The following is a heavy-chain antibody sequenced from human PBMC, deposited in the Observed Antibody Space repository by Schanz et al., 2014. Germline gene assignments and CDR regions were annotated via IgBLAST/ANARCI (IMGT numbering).Heavy chain of an antibody. Sequence: EVQLVESGGGLVQPGGSPRLSCAASGFTFSTYWMHWVRQAPGKGLVWVSHINSDGTTTTYADSVKGRFTISRDNAKNSLFLQMNSLSAEDTAVYYCAKVAPAATYLDSWGLGTLVTVSS. D-gene: IGHD2-2*01. CDR1: GFTFSTYW. CDR3: AKVAPAATYLDS. J-gene: IGHJ4*02. V-gene: IGHV3-74*01. CDR2: INSDGTTT.